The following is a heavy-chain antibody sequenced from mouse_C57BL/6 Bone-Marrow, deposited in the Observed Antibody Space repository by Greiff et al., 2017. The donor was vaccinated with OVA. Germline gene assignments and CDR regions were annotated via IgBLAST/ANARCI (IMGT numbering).Heavy chain of an antibody. J-gene: IGHJ2*01. V-gene: IGHV6-6*01. D-gene: IGHD2-5*01. CDR3: TSAYYSNYGYFDY. CDR2: IRNKANNHAT. Sequence: EVKVIESGGGLVQPGGSMKLSCAASGFTFSDAWMDWVRQSPEKGLEWVAEIRNKANNHATYYAESVKGRFTISRDDSKSSVYLQMNSLRAEDTGIYYCTSAYYSNYGYFDYWGQGTTLTVSS. CDR1: GFTFSDAW.